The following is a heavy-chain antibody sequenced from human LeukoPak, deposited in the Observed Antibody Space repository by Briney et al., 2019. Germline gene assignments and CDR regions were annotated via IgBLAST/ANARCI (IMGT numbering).Heavy chain of an antibody. CDR1: GLSFSNYG. CDR2: ISSDGATT. J-gene: IGHJ4*02. V-gene: IGHV3-64D*06. D-gene: IGHD3-22*01. CDR3: VKDAKVDSDGYYLDPDDFEF. Sequence: GGSLRLSCSASGLSFSNYGLHWVRQTPGKGLEYVSAISSDGATTYYADSVKGRFTISRDNSRNTLYLQMSSLRPEDTALYYCVKDAKVDSDGYYLDPDDFEFWGQGTLVTVSS.